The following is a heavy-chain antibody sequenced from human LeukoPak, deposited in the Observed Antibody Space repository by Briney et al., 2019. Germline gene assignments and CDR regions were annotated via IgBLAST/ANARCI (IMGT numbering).Heavy chain of an antibody. Sequence: PGGSLRLSCAASGFTFSSYTMNWVRQAPGKGLEWVSSISSSSSYIYYADSVKGRFTISRDNAKNSLYLQMNSLRAEDTAVYYCARDSGSYPNDAFDTWGQGTMVTVSS. D-gene: IGHD1-26*01. CDR2: ISSSSSYI. J-gene: IGHJ3*02. CDR1: GFTFSSYT. CDR3: ARDSGSYPNDAFDT. V-gene: IGHV3-21*01.